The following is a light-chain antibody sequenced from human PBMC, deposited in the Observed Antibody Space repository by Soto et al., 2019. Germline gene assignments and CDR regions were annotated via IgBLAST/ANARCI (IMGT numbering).Light chain of an antibody. V-gene: IGKV3-20*01. CDR2: GAS. J-gene: IGKJ1*01. Sequence: EIVLTQSPGTLSLSPGERTTLSCRASQSVSSSYLAWYQQTPGQAPRFLIYGASSRATGIPDRFSGSGSGTDFTLTISRLEPEDFAVYYCQQYGSSPTTFGQGTKVDIK. CDR1: QSVSSSY. CDR3: QQYGSSPTT.